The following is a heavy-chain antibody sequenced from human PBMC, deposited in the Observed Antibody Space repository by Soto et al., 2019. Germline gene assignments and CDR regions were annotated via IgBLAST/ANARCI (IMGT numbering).Heavy chain of an antibody. CDR1: RTSIISSY. CDR2: IYHRGST. CDR3: ARETLVGGIIYFDY. J-gene: IGHJ4*02. Sequence: XETLSLTCTVSRTSIISSYWNWIRQHPGKRLECIGHIYHRGSTNYNPYLKSRATISLDTSKNQFSLKLSSVTAADTASNYCARETLVGGIIYFDYWGQGSLVTVLS. D-gene: IGHD3-10*01. V-gene: IGHV4-59*01.